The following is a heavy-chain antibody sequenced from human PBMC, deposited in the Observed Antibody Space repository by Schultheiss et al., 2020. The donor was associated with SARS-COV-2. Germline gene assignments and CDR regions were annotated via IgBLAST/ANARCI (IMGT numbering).Heavy chain of an antibody. CDR1: GGTFSSYA. CDR2: IIPIFGTA. CDR3: ASSTTYCSGGSCYSWYYYYGMDV. D-gene: IGHD2-15*01. J-gene: IGHJ6*02. V-gene: IGHV1-69*06. Sequence: SVKVSCKASGGTFSSYAISWVRQAPGQGLEWMGGIIPIFGTANYAQKFQGRVTITAYKSTSTAYMELSSLRSEDTAVYYCASSTTYCSGGSCYSWYYYYGMDVWGQGTTVTVSS.